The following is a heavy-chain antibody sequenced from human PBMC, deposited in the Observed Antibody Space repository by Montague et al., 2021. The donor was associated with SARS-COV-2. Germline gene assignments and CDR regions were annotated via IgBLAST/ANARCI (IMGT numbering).Heavy chain of an antibody. CDR3: ARGSGWMGNAFDI. J-gene: IGHJ3*02. V-gene: IGHV4-59*01. CDR2: IYYSGST. CDR1: GGSISSYY. D-gene: IGHD6-19*01. Sequence: SETLSLTCTVSGGSISSYYWSWIRQPPGEGLEWIGYIYYSGSTNYNPSXKSRITISVDTSKNQFSLKLSSVTAADTAVYYCARGSGWMGNAFDIWGQGTMVTVSS.